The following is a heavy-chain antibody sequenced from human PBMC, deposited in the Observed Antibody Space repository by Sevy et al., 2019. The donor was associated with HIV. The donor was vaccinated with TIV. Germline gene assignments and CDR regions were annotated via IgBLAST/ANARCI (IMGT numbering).Heavy chain of an antibody. V-gene: IGHV1-46*01. D-gene: IGHD5-12*01. CDR3: ARALLGAYDTQSFDY. J-gene: IGHJ4*02. CDR1: GYTFTSYY. Sequence: ASVKVSCKASGYTFTSYYMHWVRQAPGQGLEWMGIINPSGGSTSYAQKFQGRVTMTRDTSTSTVYMELSSLRSEDTAVYYCARALLGAYDTQSFDYWGQGTLVTVSS. CDR2: INPSGGST.